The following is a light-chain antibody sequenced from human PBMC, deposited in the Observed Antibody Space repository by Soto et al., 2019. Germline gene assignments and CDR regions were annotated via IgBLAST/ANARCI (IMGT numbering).Light chain of an antibody. CDR2: RNN. J-gene: IGLJ2*01. V-gene: IGLV1-47*01. Sequence: QSVLTQPPSASGTPGQRVNISCSGSSYNIGSNYVYWYQQLPGTAPKLLIYRNNQRPSGVPDRFSGSKSGTSASLAISGLRSEDEADYYCAAWDDSLSGHVVFGGGTKLTVL. CDR1: SYNIGSNY. CDR3: AAWDDSLSGHVV.